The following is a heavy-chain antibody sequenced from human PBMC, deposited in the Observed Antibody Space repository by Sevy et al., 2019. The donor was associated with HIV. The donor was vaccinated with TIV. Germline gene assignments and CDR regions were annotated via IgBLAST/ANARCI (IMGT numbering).Heavy chain of an antibody. J-gene: IGHJ4*02. CDR3: AKDSSGYSYGYFFDY. V-gene: IGHV3-9*01. D-gene: IGHD5-18*01. CDR1: GFTFDDYA. CDR2: ISWNSGSI. Sequence: GGSLRLSCAASGFTFDDYAMHWVRQAPGKGLEWVSGISWNSGSIGYADSVKGRFTISRDNAKNSLYLQMNSLRAEDTALYYCAKDSSGYSYGYFFDYWDQGTLVTVSS.